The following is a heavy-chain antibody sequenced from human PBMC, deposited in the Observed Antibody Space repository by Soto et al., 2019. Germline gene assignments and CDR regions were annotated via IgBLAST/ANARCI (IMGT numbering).Heavy chain of an antibody. J-gene: IGHJ6*02. CDR1: GFTFNNYG. CDR3: ARRQISPPTSGADSAIGGMDV. V-gene: IGHV3-33*01. CDR2: IWNDGNGY. Sequence: QVQLVESGGGVVQPGRSLRLACAASGFTFNNYGMHWVRQAPDTGLEWVAVIWNDGNGYYYANSVKGRFTISRDNSKDTVYLQMSSLRAEDTAVDYCARRQISPPTSGADSAIGGMDVWGQAATVTVSS. D-gene: IGHD1-26*01.